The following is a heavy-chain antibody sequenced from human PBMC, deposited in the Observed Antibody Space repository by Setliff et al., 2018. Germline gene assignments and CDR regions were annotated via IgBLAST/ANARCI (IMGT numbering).Heavy chain of an antibody. CDR1: GFSITNGYY. CDR3: ARDRTAYSYGLDV. Sequence: PSETLSLTCAVSGFSITNGYYWGWIRQSPGKQLEWIGNIFQSGITFYNPSLKSRVNMSIDTSKNQFALNLKSVTAADTAVYYCARDRTAYSYGLDVWGQGTTVTVSS. CDR2: IFQSGIT. V-gene: IGHV4-38-2*01. D-gene: IGHD5-18*01. J-gene: IGHJ6*02.